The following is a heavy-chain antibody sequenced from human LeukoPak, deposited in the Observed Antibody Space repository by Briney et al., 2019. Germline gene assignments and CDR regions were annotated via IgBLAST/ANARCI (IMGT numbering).Heavy chain of an antibody. J-gene: IGHJ3*02. CDR3: TRVGYCATTSCRTAFDI. CDR2: IKSKTDGGTI. CDR1: GFTFSDAW. D-gene: IGHD2-2*01. Sequence: GGSLRLSCAASGFTFSDAWMSWVRQAPGKGLEWVGRIKSKTDGGTIDYAAPVKGRFIISRDDSKYTLYLQMNSLKTEDTAVYYCTRVGYCATTSCRTAFDIWGQGTMVTVSS. V-gene: IGHV3-15*01.